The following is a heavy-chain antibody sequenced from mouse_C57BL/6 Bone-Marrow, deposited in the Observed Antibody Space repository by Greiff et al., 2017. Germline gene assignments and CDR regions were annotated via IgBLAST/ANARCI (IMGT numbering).Heavy chain of an antibody. J-gene: IGHJ1*03. D-gene: IGHD1-1*01. CDR3: ARYYYGSSYWYFDV. Sequence: VKLQQPGAELVKPGASVKMSCTASGYTFTSYWITWVKQRPGQGLEWIGDIYPGSGSTNYNEKFKSKATLTVDTSSSTAYMQLSSLTSEDSAVYYCARYYYGSSYWYFDVWGTGTTVTVSS. CDR1: GYTFTSYW. CDR2: IYPGSGST. V-gene: IGHV1-55*01.